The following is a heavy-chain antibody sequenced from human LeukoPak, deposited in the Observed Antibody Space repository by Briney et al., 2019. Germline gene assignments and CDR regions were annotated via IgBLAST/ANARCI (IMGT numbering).Heavy chain of an antibody. Sequence: GASVKVSCKASGGTFSSYAISWVRQAPGQGLEWMGGIITIFGTANYAQKFQGRVTITADKSTSTAYMELSSLRSEDTAVYYCARDLSRRYFDWTPKNWFDPWGQGTLVTVSS. D-gene: IGHD3-9*01. J-gene: IGHJ5*02. V-gene: IGHV1-69*06. CDR2: IITIFGTA. CDR3: ARDLSRRYFDWTPKNWFDP. CDR1: GGTFSSYA.